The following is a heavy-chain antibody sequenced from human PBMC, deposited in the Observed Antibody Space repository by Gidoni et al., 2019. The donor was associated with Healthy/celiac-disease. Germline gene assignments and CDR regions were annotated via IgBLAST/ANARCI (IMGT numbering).Heavy chain of an antibody. Sequence: EVQLVQSGAEVKKPGESLRISCKGSGYSFTSYWISWVRQMPGKGLEWMGRIDPSDSYTNYSPSFQGHVTISADKSISTAYLQWSSLKASDTAMYYCARQETTAHEYYYYGMDVWGQGTTVTVSS. CDR2: IDPSDSYT. CDR3: ARQETTAHEYYYYGMDV. J-gene: IGHJ6*02. V-gene: IGHV5-10-1*03. D-gene: IGHD4-17*01. CDR1: GYSFTSYW.